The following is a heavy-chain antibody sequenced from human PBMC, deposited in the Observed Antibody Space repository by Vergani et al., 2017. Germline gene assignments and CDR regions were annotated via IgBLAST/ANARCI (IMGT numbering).Heavy chain of an antibody. D-gene: IGHD3-10*01. CDR1: GFTFDDYA. Sequence: EVQLLESGGGLVQPGGSLRLSCAASGFTFDDYAMHWVRQAPGKGREWVSGISWNSGSIGYADSVKGRFTISRDNAKNSLYLQMNSLRAEDTAVYYCARDGKWFGELQKSPDYYYYGMDVWGQGTTVTVSS. CDR3: ARDGKWFGELQKSPDYYYYGMDV. CDR2: ISWNSGSI. V-gene: IGHV3-9*01. J-gene: IGHJ6*02.